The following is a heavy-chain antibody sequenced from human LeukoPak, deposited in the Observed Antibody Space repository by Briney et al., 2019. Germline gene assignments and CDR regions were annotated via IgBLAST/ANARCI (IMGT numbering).Heavy chain of an antibody. V-gene: IGHV3-48*03. CDR3: ARDRIRGWLLPAFDI. CDR1: GFIFSNFE. CDR2: IDFIGTTI. D-gene: IGHD2-15*01. Sequence: GGSLRLSCAASGFIFSNFEMNWVRQAPGKGLEWISYIDFIGTTISYADSVKGRFTISRDNAKNSLYLQMNSLRSDDTAVYYCARDRIRGWLLPAFDIWGQGTMVTVSS. J-gene: IGHJ3*02.